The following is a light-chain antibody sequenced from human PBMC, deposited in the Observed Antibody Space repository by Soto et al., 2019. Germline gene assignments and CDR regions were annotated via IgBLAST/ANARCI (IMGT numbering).Light chain of an antibody. CDR3: QQANRFPLT. CDR1: AGISSW. Sequence: IQMTQSPSSVSASVCDRVTSTCRASAGISSWLAWYQQNPGKAPTLLIYAASSLQSGVPSRFSGSGSGTDITLTISSLQAEDFATYYCQQANRFPLTFGGGTKVEIK. J-gene: IGKJ4*01. V-gene: IGKV1-12*01. CDR2: AAS.